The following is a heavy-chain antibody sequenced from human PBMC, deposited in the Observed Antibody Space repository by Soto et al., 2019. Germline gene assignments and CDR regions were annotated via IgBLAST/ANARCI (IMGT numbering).Heavy chain of an antibody. J-gene: IGHJ4*02. V-gene: IGHV3-15*07. CDR1: GFSFNNAW. Sequence: EVQLVESGGGLVEPGGTLRLSCAASGFSFNNAWMNWVRQAPGKGLEWVGRIKSKAVGGAIDYAAPVKGRITISRDDSKNTLYLEMHSLTAEDAAVYYRSTYVLPWFREFLWAAYWGQGILVTVSS. CDR3: STYVLPWFREFLWAAY. D-gene: IGHD3-10*01. CDR2: IKSKAVGGAI.